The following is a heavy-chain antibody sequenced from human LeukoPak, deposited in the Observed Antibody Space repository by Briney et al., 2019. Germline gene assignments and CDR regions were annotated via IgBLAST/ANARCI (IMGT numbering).Heavy chain of an antibody. Sequence: GGSLRLSCAVSGFTFRSYGMSWVRQAPGKGLEWVSSISGGGGYTYYSDTVKGRFTISRDNPKNTLYLEMNSLRAEDTATYYCVKMTYYDGSAIYYNVDYWGQGTLVTVSS. CDR3: VKMTYYDGSAIYYNVDY. D-gene: IGHD3-10*01. CDR2: ISGGGGYT. J-gene: IGHJ4*02. V-gene: IGHV3-23*01. CDR1: GFTFRSYG.